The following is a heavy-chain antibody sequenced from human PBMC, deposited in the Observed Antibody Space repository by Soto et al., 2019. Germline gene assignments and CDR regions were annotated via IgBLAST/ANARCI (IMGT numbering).Heavy chain of an antibody. CDR1: GGSISSGSFY. J-gene: IGHJ4*02. Sequence: QVQLQESGPGLVKPSQTLTLTCTVSGGSISSGSFYWSWIRQHPGKGLEWIGHISDSGSSYYNPSLESRVTISVDTSKNQFSLKLSAVTAADTAVYFCARTTFYDIFTAYYSLFDYWGQGPLVTVSS. V-gene: IGHV4-31*03. CDR3: ARTTFYDIFTAYYSLFDY. D-gene: IGHD3-9*01. CDR2: ISDSGSS.